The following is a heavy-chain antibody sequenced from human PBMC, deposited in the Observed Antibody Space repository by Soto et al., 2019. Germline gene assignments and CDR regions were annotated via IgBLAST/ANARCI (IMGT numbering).Heavy chain of an antibody. V-gene: IGHV5-51*01. CDR2: IYPGDSDT. CDR1: GYSFTSYW. Sequence: GESLKISCKGSGYSFTSYWIGWVRQMPGKGLEWMGIIYPGDSDTGYSPSFQGQVTISADKSISTAYLQWSSLKASDTAMYYCARREYYYDSSGSAWGMDVWGQGTTVTVSS. D-gene: IGHD3-22*01. J-gene: IGHJ6*02. CDR3: ARREYYYDSSGSAWGMDV.